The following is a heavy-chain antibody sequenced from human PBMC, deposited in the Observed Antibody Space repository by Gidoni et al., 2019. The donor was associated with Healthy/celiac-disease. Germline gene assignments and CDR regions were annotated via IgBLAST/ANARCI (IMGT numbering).Heavy chain of an antibody. V-gene: IGHV3-23*01. Sequence: EVQLLESGGGLVQPGGSLRLSCAASGFTFSSYAMSWVRQAPGKGLEWVSAISGSGGSTYSADSVKGRFTISRDNSKNTLYLQMNSLRAEDTAVYYCAKDPLAYYDSSGYSRGGYWGQGTLVTVSS. CDR1: GFTFSSYA. CDR2: ISGSGGST. D-gene: IGHD3-22*01. CDR3: AKDPLAYYDSSGYSRGGY. J-gene: IGHJ4*02.